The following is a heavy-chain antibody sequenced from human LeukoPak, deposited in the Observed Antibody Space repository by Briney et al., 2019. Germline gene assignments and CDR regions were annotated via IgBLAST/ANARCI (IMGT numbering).Heavy chain of an antibody. J-gene: IGHJ4*02. CDR1: GYTFTGYY. Sequence: ASVKVSCKASGYTFTGYYMHWVRQAPGQGLEWMGWINPNSGGTNYAQKLQGRVTMTTDTSTSTAYMELRSLRSDDTAVYYCARRVRYYYGSGSYYEYYLDYWGQGTLVTVSS. CDR3: ARRVRYYYGSGSYYEYYLDY. V-gene: IGHV1-2*02. CDR2: INPNSGGT. D-gene: IGHD3-10*01.